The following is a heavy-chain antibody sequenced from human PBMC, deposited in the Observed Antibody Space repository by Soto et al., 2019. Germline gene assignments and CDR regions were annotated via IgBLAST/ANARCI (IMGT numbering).Heavy chain of an antibody. CDR2: ISYDGSNK. V-gene: IGHV3-30*03. CDR3: ALYYYYYGMDV. J-gene: IGHJ6*02. Sequence: GGSLRLSCAASGFTFSSYAMSWVRQAPGKGLEWVAVISYDGSNKYYADSVKGRFTISRDNSKNTLYLQMNSLRAEDTAVYYCALYYYYYGMDVWGQGTTVTVSS. CDR1: GFTFSSYA.